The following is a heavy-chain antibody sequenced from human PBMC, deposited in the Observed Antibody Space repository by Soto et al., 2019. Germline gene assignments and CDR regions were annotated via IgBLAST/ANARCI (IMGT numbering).Heavy chain of an antibody. Sequence: SETLSLTCTVSGGSISSGDYYWSWIRQPPGKGLEWIGYIYYSGSTYYNPSLKSRVTISVDTSKNQFSLKLTSVTAADTAVYFCARALSGSYFVLEHWGQGALVTVSS. CDR2: IYYSGST. V-gene: IGHV4-30-4*01. D-gene: IGHD3-10*01. CDR3: ARALSGSYFVLEH. CDR1: GGSISSGDYY. J-gene: IGHJ4*02.